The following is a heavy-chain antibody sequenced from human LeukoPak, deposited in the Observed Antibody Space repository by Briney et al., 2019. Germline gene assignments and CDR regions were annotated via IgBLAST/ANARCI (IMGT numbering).Heavy chain of an antibody. V-gene: IGHV3-11*01. D-gene: IGHD2/OR15-2a*01. Sequence: GGSLRLSCAASGFTFSDYYMSWIRQAPGKGLEWVSYISSSGSTIYYADSVKGRFTISRDNAKSALYLQMNSLRAEDTAVYYCARDVGEFNHYVLCWGQGTLVTVSS. CDR1: GFTFSDYY. CDR3: ARDVGEFNHYVLC. J-gene: IGHJ4*02. CDR2: ISSSGSTI.